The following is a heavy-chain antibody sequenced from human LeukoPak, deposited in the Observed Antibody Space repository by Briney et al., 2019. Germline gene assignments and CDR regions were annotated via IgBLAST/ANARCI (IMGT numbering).Heavy chain of an antibody. CDR2: LYNTGGT. CDR3: ARGHYYDSSGDY. Sequence: PSETRSLTCTGSGVSISSHDWSWIRQPPGKGLEGIGYLYNTGGTNYNPSLKSRVTISVDTSKNQFSLNLSSVTAADTAVYYCARGHYYDSSGDYWGQGPLVTVSS. D-gene: IGHD3-22*01. J-gene: IGHJ4*02. V-gene: IGHV4-59*11. CDR1: GVSISSHD.